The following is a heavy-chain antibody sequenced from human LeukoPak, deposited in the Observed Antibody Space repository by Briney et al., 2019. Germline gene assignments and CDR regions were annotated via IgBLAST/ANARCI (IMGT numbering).Heavy chain of an antibody. CDR3: ARALIVVVPAASQYYYYYYGMDV. CDR1: GGTFSSYA. Sequence: GASVKVSCKASGGTFSSYAISWVRQAPGQGLEWMGGIIPIFGTANYAQKFQGRVTITADESTSTAYMELSSLRSEDTAVYYCARALIVVVPAASQYYYYYYGMDVWGQGTTVTVPS. J-gene: IGHJ6*02. CDR2: IIPIFGTA. D-gene: IGHD2-2*01. V-gene: IGHV1-69*13.